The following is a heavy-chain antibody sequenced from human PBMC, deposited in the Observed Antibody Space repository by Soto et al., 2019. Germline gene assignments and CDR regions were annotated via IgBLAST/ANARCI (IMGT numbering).Heavy chain of an antibody. CDR1: GFTFSTYG. D-gene: IGHD2-15*01. CDR2: ILHDGDNK. CDR3: ASELVRKGLAAYDI. J-gene: IGHJ3*02. Sequence: GGSLRLSCAASGFTFSTYGMHWVRQAPGKGLEWVAVILHDGDNKYYSDSVKGRFTISRDNSKNTLYLEMNSLRAEDTAVYYCASELVRKGLAAYDIWGQGTMVTVSS. V-gene: IGHV3-30*03.